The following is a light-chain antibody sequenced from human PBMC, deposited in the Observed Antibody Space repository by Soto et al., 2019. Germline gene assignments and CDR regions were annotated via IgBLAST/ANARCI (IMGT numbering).Light chain of an antibody. CDR2: DVS. Sequence: EIVLTQSPGTLSLSPGEGATLSCRASQSVPKNYLGWYKQKTGQAPRLLIYDVSNRATDAPDRFSGSGSETDFTLTISGLEPEDFAVYYCQKYATAPLTFGGGTKLEIK. CDR3: QKYATAPLT. CDR1: QSVPKNY. V-gene: IGKV3-20*01. J-gene: IGKJ4*01.